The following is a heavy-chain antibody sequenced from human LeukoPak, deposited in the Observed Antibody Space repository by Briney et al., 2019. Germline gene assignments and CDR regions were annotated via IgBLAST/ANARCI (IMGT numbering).Heavy chain of an antibody. CDR2: FDPEDGET. J-gene: IGHJ4*02. D-gene: IGHD6-13*01. Sequence: ASVKVSCKASGYTFTSYYMHWVRQAPGKGLEWMGGFDPEDGETIYAQKFQGRVTMTEDTSTDTAYMELSSLRSEDTAVYYCATASSSWYYYFDYWGQGTLVTVSS. CDR3: ATASSSWYYYFDY. CDR1: GYTFTSYY. V-gene: IGHV1-24*01.